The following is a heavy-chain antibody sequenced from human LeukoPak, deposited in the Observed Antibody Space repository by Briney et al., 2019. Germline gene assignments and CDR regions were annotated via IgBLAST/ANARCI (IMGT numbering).Heavy chain of an antibody. V-gene: IGHV3-73*01. D-gene: IGHD2-2*01. J-gene: IGHJ4*02. CDR3: TRGLYCSSNSCLGY. Sequence: GGSLRLSRAASGFTFSGSAMRWVRQASGKGQEWVGRIRSKADSYATAYAASVKGRFTISRDDSKNRAYLQMNRLKTEDTAVYYCTRGLYCSSNSCLGYWGQGTLVTVS. CDR2: IRSKADSYAT. CDR1: GFTFSGSA.